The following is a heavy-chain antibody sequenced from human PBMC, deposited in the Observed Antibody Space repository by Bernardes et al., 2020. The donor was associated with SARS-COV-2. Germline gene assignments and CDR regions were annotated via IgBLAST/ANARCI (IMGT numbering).Heavy chain of an antibody. V-gene: IGHV4-61*01. CDR1: GDSVSSGSYY. D-gene: IGHD1-1*01. Sequence: SETLSLTCTVSGDSVSSGSYYWGWIRQPPGKGLEYIGYIYYNGGTNYNPSLKSRVIISIDTSKNQFSLKLTSVTAADTAVYYCARLIRSNWPDYWGQGTLVTVSS. J-gene: IGHJ4*02. CDR3: ARLIRSNWPDY. CDR2: IYYNGGT.